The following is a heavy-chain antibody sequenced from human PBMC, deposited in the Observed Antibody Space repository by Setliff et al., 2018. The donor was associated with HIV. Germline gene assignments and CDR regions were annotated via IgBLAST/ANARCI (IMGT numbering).Heavy chain of an antibody. D-gene: IGHD3-3*01. J-gene: IGHJ4*02. CDR2: ISSSGSTI. CDR1: GFTFSHYE. Sequence: PGGSLRLSCAASGFTFSHYEMNWVRQAPGKGLEWVSYISSSGSTIYYADSVKGRFTISRDNGMKSLYLQMNSLRAEDTAVYYCAKIFGVVIADYWGQGTLVTVSS. V-gene: IGHV3-48*03. CDR3: AKIFGVVIADY.